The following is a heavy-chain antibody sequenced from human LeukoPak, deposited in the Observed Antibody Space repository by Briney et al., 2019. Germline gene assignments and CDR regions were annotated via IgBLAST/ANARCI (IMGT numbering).Heavy chain of an antibody. CDR3: ARDVLRFWFDP. CDR1: GYTFTRYA. J-gene: IGHJ5*02. CDR2: INPNSGGT. V-gene: IGHV1-2*02. Sequence: ASVKVSCKASGYTFTRYAMNWVRQAPGQGLEWMGWINPNSGGTNYAQKFQGRVTMTRDTSISTAYMELSRLRSDDTAVYYCARDVLRFWFDPWGQGTLVTVSS. D-gene: IGHD3-3*01.